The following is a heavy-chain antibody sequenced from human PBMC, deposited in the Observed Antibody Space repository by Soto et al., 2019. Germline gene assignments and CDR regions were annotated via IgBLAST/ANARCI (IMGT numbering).Heavy chain of an antibody. Sequence: PSETLSLTCTVSGGSISSGGYYWSWIRQHPGKGLEWIGYIYYSGSTYYNPSLKSRVTISVDTSKNQFSLKLSSVTAADTAVYYCARDQNRAATNGMDVWGQGTTVTVSS. V-gene: IGHV4-31*03. D-gene: IGHD6-25*01. CDR1: GGSISSGGYY. CDR3: ARDQNRAATNGMDV. J-gene: IGHJ6*02. CDR2: IYYSGST.